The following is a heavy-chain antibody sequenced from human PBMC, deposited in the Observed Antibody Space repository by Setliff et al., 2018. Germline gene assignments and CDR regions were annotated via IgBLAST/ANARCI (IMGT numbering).Heavy chain of an antibody. J-gene: IGHJ4*02. D-gene: IGHD3-22*01. V-gene: IGHV1-18*01. Sequence: ASVKVSCKSSGFTLTDYGITWIRQVPGQGLEWMGWINNYNFNTQYAQKFQGRVTVTTDTSTTTAYMELRSLRADDTAVYYCARINFYVSSGYYYAPELGGQGTTVTVSS. CDR2: INNYNFNT. CDR3: ARINFYVSSGYYYAPEL. CDR1: GFTLTDYG.